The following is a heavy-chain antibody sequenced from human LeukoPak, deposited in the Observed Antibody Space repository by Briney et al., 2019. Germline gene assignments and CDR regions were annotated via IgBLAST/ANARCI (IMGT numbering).Heavy chain of an antibody. CDR3: AELGITMIGGV. V-gene: IGHV3-48*04. J-gene: IGHJ6*04. CDR2: ISSSGSTI. CDR1: GFIFRNYW. Sequence: GGSLRLSCAASGFIFRNYWMNWVRQAPGKGLEWVSYISSSGSTIYYADSVKGRFTISRDNAKNSLYPQMNSLRAEDTAVYYCAELGITMIGGVWGKGTTVTISS. D-gene: IGHD3-10*02.